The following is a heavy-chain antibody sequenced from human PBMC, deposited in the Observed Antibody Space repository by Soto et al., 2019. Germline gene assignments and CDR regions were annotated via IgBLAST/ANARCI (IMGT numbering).Heavy chain of an antibody. D-gene: IGHD5-18*01. CDR3: ARAPSWIQLWQNWLDS. CDR1: GGSISSYY. V-gene: IGHV4-59*01. Sequence: SETLSLTCTVSGGSISSYYWSWIRQPPGKGLEWIGYIYYSGSTNYNPSLKSRVTISVDTSKNQFSLKLSSVTAADTAVYYCARAPSWIQLWQNWLDSWGQGTLVTVSS. J-gene: IGHJ5*01. CDR2: IYYSGST.